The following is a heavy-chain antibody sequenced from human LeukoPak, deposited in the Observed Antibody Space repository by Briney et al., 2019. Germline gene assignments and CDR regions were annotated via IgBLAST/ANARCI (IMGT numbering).Heavy chain of an antibody. V-gene: IGHV1-69*13. CDR3: ARAVTPPQYYYYMDV. CDR1: GGTFSSYA. CDR2: IIPIFGTA. J-gene: IGHJ6*03. D-gene: IGHD4-11*01. Sequence: SVKVSCKASGGTFSSYAISWVRQAPGQGLEWMGGIIPIFGTANYALKFQGRVTITADESTSTAYMELSSLRSEDTAVYYCARAVTPPQYYYYMDVWGKGTTVTVSS.